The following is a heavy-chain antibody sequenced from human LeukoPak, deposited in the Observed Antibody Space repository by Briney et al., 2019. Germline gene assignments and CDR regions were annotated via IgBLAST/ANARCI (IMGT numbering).Heavy chain of an antibody. J-gene: IGHJ6*02. CDR2: ISGSGGST. CDR3: AKGAAYYYYYGMDV. CDR1: GFTFSSYA. D-gene: IGHD2-15*01. Sequence: GGSLRLSGAASGFTFSSYAMSWVRQAPGKGLEWVSAISGSGGSTYYADSVKGRFTISRDNSKNRLYLQMNSLKAEDTAVYYCAKGAAYYYYYGMDVWGQGTTVTVSS. V-gene: IGHV3-23*01.